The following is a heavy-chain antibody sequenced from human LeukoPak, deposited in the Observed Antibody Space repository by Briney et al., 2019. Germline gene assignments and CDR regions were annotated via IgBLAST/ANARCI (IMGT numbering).Heavy chain of an antibody. CDR2: ISYDGSNK. CDR1: GFTFSSYA. D-gene: IGHD2-2*02. J-gene: IGHJ4*02. Sequence: PGGSLRLPCAASGFTFSSYAMHWVRQAPGKGLEWVAVISYDGSNKYYADSVKGRFTISRDNSKNTLYLQMNSLRAEDTAVYYCASQPLYFFIDYWGQGTLVTVSS. V-gene: IGHV3-30*04. CDR3: ASQPLYFFIDY.